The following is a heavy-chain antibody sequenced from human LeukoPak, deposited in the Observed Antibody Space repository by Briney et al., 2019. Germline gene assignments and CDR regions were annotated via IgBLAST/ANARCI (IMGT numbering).Heavy chain of an antibody. D-gene: IGHD2-15*01. V-gene: IGHV3-23*01. J-gene: IGHJ6*03. CDR1: GFSFNKYA. CDR3: AKDGQDLSFLYYMDV. Sequence: GGSLILSCAASGFSFNKYAMTWVRQAPGKGLEWVACITGSGGSTYYADSAKGRFSISRDNSKNTVYLQMNSLRADDTAVYYCAKDGQDLSFLYYMDVWGKGTTVTVSS. CDR2: ITGSGGST.